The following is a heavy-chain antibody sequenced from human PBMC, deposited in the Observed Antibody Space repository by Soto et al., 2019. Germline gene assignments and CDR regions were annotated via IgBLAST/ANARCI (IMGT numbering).Heavy chain of an antibody. D-gene: IGHD1-26*01. V-gene: IGHV3-30*02. CDR1: GFTFNKYG. CDR3: ARARSYGRVGYFDH. Sequence: QVQLVESGGAVGQPGGSLRLSCAASGFTFNKYGIHWVRQAPGKGLEWVAMIDYDGSYEYYSDSVKVRVTISRDNSKNTVELLMNSLAVEDTGVYYCARARSYGRVGYFDHWGRGALVIVSS. J-gene: IGHJ4*02. CDR2: IDYDGSYE.